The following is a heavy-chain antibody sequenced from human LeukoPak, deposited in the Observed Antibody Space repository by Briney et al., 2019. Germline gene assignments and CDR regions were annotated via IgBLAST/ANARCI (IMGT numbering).Heavy chain of an antibody. J-gene: IGHJ4*02. CDR2: IIPIFGTA. CDR3: AREGGTDYDKNFDY. CDR1: GGTFSSYA. D-gene: IGHD3-22*01. Sequence: ASVKVSCKASGGTFSSYAISWVRQAPGQGLEWMGGIIPIFGTANYAQKFQGRVTITADESTSTAYMELSSLRSEDTAVYYCAREGGTDYDKNFDYWGQGTLVTVSS. V-gene: IGHV1-69*13.